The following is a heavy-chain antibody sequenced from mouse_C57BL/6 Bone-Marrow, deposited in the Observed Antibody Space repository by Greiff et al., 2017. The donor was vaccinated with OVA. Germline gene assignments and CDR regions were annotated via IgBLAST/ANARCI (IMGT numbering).Heavy chain of an antibody. CDR2: IRLKSDNYAT. Sequence: EVKVEESGGGLVQPGGSMKLSCVASGFTFSNYWMNWVRQSPEKGLEWVAQIRLKSDNYATHYAESVKGRFTISRDDSKSSVYLQMNNLRAEDTGIYYCTELTGWYFDVWGTGTTVTVSS. J-gene: IGHJ1*03. V-gene: IGHV6-3*01. CDR1: GFTFSNYW. D-gene: IGHD4-1*01. CDR3: TELTGWYFDV.